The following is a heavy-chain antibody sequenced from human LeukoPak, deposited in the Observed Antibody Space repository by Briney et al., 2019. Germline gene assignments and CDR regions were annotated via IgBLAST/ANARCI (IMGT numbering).Heavy chain of an antibody. J-gene: IGHJ6*02. Sequence: ASVKVSCKASGYTFTGYYMHWVRQAPGQGLEWMGRISPNSGGTNYAQKFQGRVTITADESTSTAYMELSSLRSEDTAVYYCASPHPEVQLWDYYYYGMDVWGQGTTVTVSS. CDR1: GYTFTGYY. D-gene: IGHD5-18*01. CDR3: ASPHPEVQLWDYYYYGMDV. V-gene: IGHV1-2*06. CDR2: ISPNSGGT.